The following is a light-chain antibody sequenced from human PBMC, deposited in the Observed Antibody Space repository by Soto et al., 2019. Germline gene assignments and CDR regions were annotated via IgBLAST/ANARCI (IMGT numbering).Light chain of an antibody. CDR3: QQYSSYPT. J-gene: IGKJ1*01. V-gene: IGKV1-5*01. CDR2: HAS. CDR1: QGISNW. Sequence: DIQMTQYPSTLSACIGDTVTVACRASQGISNWLAWYQQKPGKAPKLLIFHASSLESGVPSRFSGSGSGTEFTLTISSLQSDDFATYYCQQYSSYPTFGQGSMVDIK.